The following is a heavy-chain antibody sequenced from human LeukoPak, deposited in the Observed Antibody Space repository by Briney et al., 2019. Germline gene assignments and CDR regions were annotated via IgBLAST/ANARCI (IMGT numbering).Heavy chain of an antibody. D-gene: IGHD3-22*01. Sequence: GGSLRLSCAASGFTFSSYSMNWARQAPGKGLEWVSSISSSSSYIYYADSVKGRFTISRDNAKNSLYLQMNSLRAEDTALYYCAKDTSPGASDSSGYFLYYFDYWGQGTLVTVSS. V-gene: IGHV3-21*04. J-gene: IGHJ4*02. CDR1: GFTFSSYS. CDR2: ISSSSSYI. CDR3: AKDTSPGASDSSGYFLYYFDY.